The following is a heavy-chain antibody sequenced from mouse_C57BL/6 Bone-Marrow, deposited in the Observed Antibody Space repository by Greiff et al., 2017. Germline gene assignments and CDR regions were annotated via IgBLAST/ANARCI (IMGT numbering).Heavy chain of an antibody. J-gene: IGHJ1*03. D-gene: IGHD6-1*01. Sequence: VQLQRSGAELVRPGTSVKVSCKASGYAFTNYLIEWVKQRPGQGLEWIGVINPGSGGTNYNEKFKGKATLTADKSSSTAYMQLSSLTSEDSAVYYCARPSFYWYFDVWGTGTTVTVSS. CDR1: GYAFTNYL. CDR3: ARPSFYWYFDV. V-gene: IGHV1-54*01. CDR2: INPGSGGT.